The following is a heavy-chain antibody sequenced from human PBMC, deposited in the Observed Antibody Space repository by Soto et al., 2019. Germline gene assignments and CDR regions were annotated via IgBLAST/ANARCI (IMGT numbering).Heavy chain of an antibody. CDR1: GFTFSSYG. V-gene: IGHV3-30*18. CDR3: AKGDEYDY. J-gene: IGHJ4*02. CDR2: ISYDGSNK. Sequence: QVQLVESGGGVVQPGRSLRLSCAASGFTFSSYGMHWVRQAPGKGLEWVAVISYDGSNKYYADSVKGRFTISRDNSKNTLYLQMNSLRAEDTAVYYCAKGDEYDYWGQGTLVTVSS.